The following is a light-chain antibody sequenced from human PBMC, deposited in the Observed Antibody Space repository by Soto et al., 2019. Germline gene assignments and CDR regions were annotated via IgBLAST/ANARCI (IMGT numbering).Light chain of an antibody. CDR2: AAS. CDR1: QSISSY. Sequence: DSPMTQAPSSLSASFLDRLTITCRASQSISSYLNWYQQKPGKAPKLLIYAASSLQSGVPSRFSGSGSGTDFTLTISSLQPEDFATYYCQQSYSTPITLGQGTGLEI. J-gene: IGKJ5*01. V-gene: IGKV1-39*01. CDR3: QQSYSTPIT.